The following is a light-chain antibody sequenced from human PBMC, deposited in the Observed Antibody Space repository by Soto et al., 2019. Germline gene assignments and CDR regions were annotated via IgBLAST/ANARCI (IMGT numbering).Light chain of an antibody. J-gene: IGKJ1*01. V-gene: IGKV1-39*01. CDR1: QTSSTY. Sequence: DIQMTQSPSSLSASVGDRVTITCRASQTSSTYLNWYQQKPGEAPKLLIYAGFFLLRGVPSRFSGSESGPDFILSISNLQLEDSGTYYCLETYTTLWTFGPGTKVEI. CDR3: LETYTTLWT. CDR2: AGF.